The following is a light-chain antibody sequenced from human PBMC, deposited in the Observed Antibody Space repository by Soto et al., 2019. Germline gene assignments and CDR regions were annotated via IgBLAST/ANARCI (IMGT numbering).Light chain of an antibody. Sequence: EIVLTQSPGTLSLSPGERATLSCRASQSVSSSYLAWYQQKPGQAPRLLIYGASNWATGIPDRFSGSGSGTDFTLTISRLEPEDFAVYYCQQYGSSPYTFGQGTKLEIK. V-gene: IGKV3-20*01. CDR3: QQYGSSPYT. J-gene: IGKJ2*01. CDR2: GAS. CDR1: QSVSSSY.